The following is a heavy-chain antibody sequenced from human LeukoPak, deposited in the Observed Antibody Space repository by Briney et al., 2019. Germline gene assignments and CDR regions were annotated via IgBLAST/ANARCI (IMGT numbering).Heavy chain of an antibody. J-gene: IGHJ4*02. Sequence: SETLSLTCTVSGGSISSYYWTWIRQPPGKGLEWIGQIFHSGSTSYSPSLKSRVTISVDKSKNQFSLKLTSVTAADTAVYYCARPVTARGGSGWPQHIDYWGQGTLVSVSS. CDR2: IFHSGST. V-gene: IGHV4-59*12. CDR1: GGSISSYY. CDR3: ARPVTARGGSGWPQHIDY. D-gene: IGHD6-19*01.